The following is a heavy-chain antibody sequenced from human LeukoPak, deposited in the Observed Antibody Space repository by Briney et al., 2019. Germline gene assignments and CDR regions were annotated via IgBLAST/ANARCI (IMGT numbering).Heavy chain of an antibody. D-gene: IGHD6-19*01. V-gene: IGHV4-4*07. CDR2: IHTSGST. CDR3: ARRDISSGWSFDY. Sequence: KPSETLSLTCTVSGGSISNYHWTWIRQPAGKGLEWIGQIHTSGSTNYNPPLKSRVSMSIDTTEDQVSLTIRSVTAAGTAFYYCARRDISSGWSFDYWGQGTLVTVSS. CDR1: GGSISNYH. J-gene: IGHJ4*02.